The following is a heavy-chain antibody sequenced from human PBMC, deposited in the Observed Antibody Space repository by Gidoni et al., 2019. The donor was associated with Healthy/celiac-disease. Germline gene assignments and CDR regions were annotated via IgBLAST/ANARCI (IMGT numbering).Heavy chain of an antibody. CDR1: GFTFSSYA. Sequence: EVQLLESGGGLVQPGGSLRLSCAASGFTFSSYAMSGVRQAPGKGLEWVSAISGSGGSTYYADSVKGRFTISRDNSKNTLYLQMNSLRAEDTAVYYCAKVKAGSYYFDYWGQGTLVTVSS. CDR3: AKVKAGSYYFDY. J-gene: IGHJ4*02. D-gene: IGHD1-26*01. V-gene: IGHV3-23*01. CDR2: ISGSGGST.